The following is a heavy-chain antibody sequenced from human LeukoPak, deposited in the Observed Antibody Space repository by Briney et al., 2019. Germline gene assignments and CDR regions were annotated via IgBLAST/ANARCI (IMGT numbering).Heavy chain of an antibody. V-gene: IGHV3-9*01. D-gene: IGHD3-10*01. CDR1: GFTFDDYA. CDR3: AKGFYYYGSGSIDAFDI. CDR2: ISWNSGSI. J-gene: IGHJ3*02. Sequence: PGRSLRLSCAASGFTFDDYAMHWVRQAPGKGLEWVSGISWNSGSIGYADSVKGRFTISRDNAKNSLYLQMNSLRAEDTALYYCAKGFYYYGSGSIDAFDIWGQGIMVTVSS.